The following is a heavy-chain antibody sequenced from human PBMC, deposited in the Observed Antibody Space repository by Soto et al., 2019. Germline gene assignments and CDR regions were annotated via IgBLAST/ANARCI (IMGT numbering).Heavy chain of an antibody. CDR3: ATDRASVAGGFDF. J-gene: IGHJ4*02. CDR1: GYTFTSFR. D-gene: IGHD6-19*01. Sequence: ASVKVSCKASGYTFTSFRISWVRQAPGQGLEWMGGFWRYHGDTHSAQKIQGRVTLTEDTSTDTVFMELTSLRLDDTAIYYCATDRASVAGGFDFWGQGTAVTVSS. CDR2: FWRYHGDT. V-gene: IGHV1-18*01.